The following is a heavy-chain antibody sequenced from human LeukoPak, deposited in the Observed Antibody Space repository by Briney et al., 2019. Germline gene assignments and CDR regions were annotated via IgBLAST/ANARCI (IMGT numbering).Heavy chain of an antibody. CDR2: IYYSGST. Sequence: SETLSLTCTVSGGSISSYYWSWIRQPPGKGLEWIGYIYYSGSTNYNPSLKSRATISVDTSKNQFSLKLSSVTAADTAVYYCAREGDYYDSSGTPTDIWGQGTMVTVSS. J-gene: IGHJ3*02. CDR3: AREGDYYDSSGTPTDI. CDR1: GGSISSYY. D-gene: IGHD3-22*01. V-gene: IGHV4-59*01.